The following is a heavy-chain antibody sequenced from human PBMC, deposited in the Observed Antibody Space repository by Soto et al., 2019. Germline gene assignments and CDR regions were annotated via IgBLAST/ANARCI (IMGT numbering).Heavy chain of an antibody. CDR1: GFTFSSYS. Sequence: EVQLVESGGGLVQPGGSLRLSCAASGFTFSSYSMNWVRQAPGKGLEWVSYISSSSSTIYYADSVKGRFTISRDNAKNSLYRQMNSLRDEDTAVYYCARHRPYLPIPHFDYCGQGTLVTVSS. V-gene: IGHV3-48*02. CDR2: ISSSSSTI. CDR3: ARHRPYLPIPHFDY. J-gene: IGHJ4*02. D-gene: IGHD2-2*02.